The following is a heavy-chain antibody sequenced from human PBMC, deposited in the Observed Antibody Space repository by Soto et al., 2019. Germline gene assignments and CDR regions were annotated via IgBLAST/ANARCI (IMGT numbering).Heavy chain of an antibody. CDR3: ARDALRLGELSLPYFDY. Sequence: GGSLRLSCAASGFTFSGYAMHWVRQAPGKGLEWVAVISYDGSNKYYADSVKGRFTISRDNSKNTLYLQMNSLRAEDAAVYYCARDALRLGELSLPYFDYWGQGTLVTSPQ. J-gene: IGHJ4*02. D-gene: IGHD3-16*02. CDR2: ISYDGSNK. CDR1: GFTFSGYA. V-gene: IGHV3-30-3*01.